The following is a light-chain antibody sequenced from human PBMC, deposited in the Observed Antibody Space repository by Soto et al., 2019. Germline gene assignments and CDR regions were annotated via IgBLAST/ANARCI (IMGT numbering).Light chain of an antibody. V-gene: IGLV1-44*01. J-gene: IGLJ2*01. CDR3: AAWDDSLNGPVV. CDR2: SNN. Sequence: QSVLTQPPSASRTPGQRVTISCSGSSSNIGSNTVNWYQQLPGTAPKLLIYSNNQRPSGVPDRFSGSKSGTSASLAISGLQSEDEADYYCAAWDDSLNGPVVFGGGTKLTV. CDR1: SSNIGSNT.